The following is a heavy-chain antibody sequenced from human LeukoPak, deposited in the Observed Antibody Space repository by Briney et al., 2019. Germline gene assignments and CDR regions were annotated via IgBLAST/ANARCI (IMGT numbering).Heavy chain of an antibody. D-gene: IGHD3-22*01. V-gene: IGHV3-30*01. CDR2: ISYDGSNK. Sequence: GGSLRLSCAASGFTFSSYAMHWVRQAPGKGLEWVAVISYDGSNKYYADSVKGRFTISRDNSKNTLYLQMNSLRAEDTAVYYCLYSSGYYGDAFDIWGQGTMVTVSS. CDR1: GFTFSSYA. CDR3: LYSSGYYGDAFDI. J-gene: IGHJ3*02.